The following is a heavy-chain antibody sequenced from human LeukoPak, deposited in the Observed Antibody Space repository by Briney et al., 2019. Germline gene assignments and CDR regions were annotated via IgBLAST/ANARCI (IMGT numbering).Heavy chain of an antibody. Sequence: PGGSLRLSCAGSGFTFNNYWMHWVRQVPGKGLEWASRINGDGRSTSYADSVKGRFTITRDNAKYTLFLQMNNLGAEDTAVYYCAKDRGAPDFYYYYYGMDVWGQGTTVTVSS. D-gene: IGHD1-14*01. CDR1: GFTFNNYW. J-gene: IGHJ6*02. V-gene: IGHV3-74*01. CDR2: INGDGRST. CDR3: AKDRGAPDFYYYYYGMDV.